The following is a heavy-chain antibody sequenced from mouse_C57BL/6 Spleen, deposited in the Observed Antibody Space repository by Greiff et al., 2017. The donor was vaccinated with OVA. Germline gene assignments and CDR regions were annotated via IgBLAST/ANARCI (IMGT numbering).Heavy chain of an antibody. CDR2: IYPGSGST. Sequence: VQLQQPGAELVKPGASVKMSCKASGYTFTSYWITWVKQRPGQGLEWIGDIYPGSGSTNYNEKFKSKATLTVDTSSSTAYMQLSSLTSEDSAVYYCARGGDDYDDWYFDVWGTGTTVTVSS. CDR1: GYTFTSYW. J-gene: IGHJ1*03. D-gene: IGHD2-4*01. CDR3: ARGGDDYDDWYFDV. V-gene: IGHV1-55*01.